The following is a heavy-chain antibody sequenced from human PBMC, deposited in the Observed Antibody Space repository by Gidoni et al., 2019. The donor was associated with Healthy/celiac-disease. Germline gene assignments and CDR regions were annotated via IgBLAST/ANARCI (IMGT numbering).Heavy chain of an antibody. V-gene: IGHV4-34*01. CDR3: ARGGVMITFGGVIVIPASRDFDY. Sequence: QVQLQQWGAGLWKPSETLSPTCAVSGRAFSGYYWSRSRQPPGKGREWIGEINDSGSTNSHPSLKSRVALSVDPSKIQFSLKLSSVTAAETAVYYCARGGVMITFGGVIVIPASRDFDYWGQGTLVTVSS. J-gene: IGHJ4*02. CDR2: INDSGST. CDR1: GRAFSGYY. D-gene: IGHD3-16*02.